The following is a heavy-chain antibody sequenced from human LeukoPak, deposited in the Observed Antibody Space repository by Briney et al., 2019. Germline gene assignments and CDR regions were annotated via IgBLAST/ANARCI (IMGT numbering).Heavy chain of an antibody. CDR3: ARVGDTLFDP. J-gene: IGHJ5*02. Sequence: TLSLTCTVSGGSISSSSYYWGWIRQPPGKGLEWIGSIDYSGSTYYNPSLKSRVTISVDKSKNQFSLKLSSVTAADTAVYYCARVGDTLFDPWGQGTLVTVSS. D-gene: IGHD2-2*02. V-gene: IGHV4-39*07. CDR1: GGSISSSSYY. CDR2: IDYSGST.